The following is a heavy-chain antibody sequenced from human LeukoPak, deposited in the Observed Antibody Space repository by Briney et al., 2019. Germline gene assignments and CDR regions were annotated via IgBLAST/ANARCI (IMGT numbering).Heavy chain of an antibody. V-gene: IGHV3-21*01. J-gene: IGHJ6*03. Sequence: GGSLRLSCAASGFTFSSYSMNWVRQPPGKGLEWVSSISSSSSYIYYADSVKGRFTISRDNAKNSLYLQMNSLRAEDTAVYYCARVLIDYYYYYMDVWGKGTTVTVSS. D-gene: IGHD2/OR15-2a*01. CDR3: ARVLIDYYYYYMDV. CDR1: GFTFSSYS. CDR2: ISSSSSYI.